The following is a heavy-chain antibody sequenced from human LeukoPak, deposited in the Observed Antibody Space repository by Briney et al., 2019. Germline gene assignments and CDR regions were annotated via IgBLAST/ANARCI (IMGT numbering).Heavy chain of an antibody. CDR2: IIPIFGTA. D-gene: IGHD3-22*01. CDR1: GGTFSSYA. V-gene: IGHV1-69*05. J-gene: IGHJ6*03. CDR3: ASLPNSSGYYYVDHYMDV. Sequence: ASVKVSCKASGGTFSSYAISWVRQAPGQGLEWMGGIIPIFGTANYAQKFQGRVTITTDESTSTAYMELSSLRSEDTAVYYCASLPNSSGYYYVDHYMDVWGKGTTVTVSS.